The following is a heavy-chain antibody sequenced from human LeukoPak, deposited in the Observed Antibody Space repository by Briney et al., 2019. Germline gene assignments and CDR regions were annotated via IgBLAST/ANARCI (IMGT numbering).Heavy chain of an antibody. Sequence: PGGSLRLSCAASGFTFSSNWMSWVRQAPGKGLEWVANIKQDGSEKYYVDSVKGRFTISRDNAKNSVYLQMNSLRAEDTGIYYCARAIRLWGQGTLVTVSS. CDR2: IKQDGSEK. CDR1: GFTFSSNW. D-gene: IGHD1-1*01. CDR3: ARAIRL. J-gene: IGHJ4*02. V-gene: IGHV3-7*04.